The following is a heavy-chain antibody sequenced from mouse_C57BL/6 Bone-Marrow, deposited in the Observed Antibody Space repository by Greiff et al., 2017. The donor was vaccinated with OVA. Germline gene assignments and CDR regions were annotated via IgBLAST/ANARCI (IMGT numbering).Heavy chain of an antibody. CDR3: TRDYSNYYAMDY. Sequence: QVQLQQSGAELVRPGASVTLSCKASGYTFTDYEMHWVKQTPVHGLEWIGAIDPETGGTAYNQKFKGKAILTADKSSSTAYMELRRLTSENSAVDYCTRDYSNYYAMDYWGQGTSVTVSS. D-gene: IGHD2-5*01. CDR1: GYTFTDYE. V-gene: IGHV1-15*01. CDR2: IDPETGGT. J-gene: IGHJ4*01.